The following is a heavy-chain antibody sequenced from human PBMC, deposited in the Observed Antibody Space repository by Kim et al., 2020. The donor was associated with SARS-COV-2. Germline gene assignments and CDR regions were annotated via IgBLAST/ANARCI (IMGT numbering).Heavy chain of an antibody. CDR1: GFTFTSYA. D-gene: IGHD5-12*01. V-gene: IGHV1-3*01. CDR3: ARGGDVDIVATSYYYHGMDV. Sequence: ASVKVSCKASGFTFTSYAIHWVRQAPGHRLEWMGWINAGNGNTEYSQKFQGRVSITRDTSASTAYMELSSLRSEDTAVYYCARGGDVDIVATSYYYHGMDVWGQGTTVTVSS. CDR2: INAGNGNT. J-gene: IGHJ6*02.